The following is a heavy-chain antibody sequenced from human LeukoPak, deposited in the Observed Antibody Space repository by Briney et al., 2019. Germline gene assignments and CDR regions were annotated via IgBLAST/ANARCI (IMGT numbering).Heavy chain of an antibody. Sequence: SETLSLTCTVSGDSISSSSYYWGWIRQPPGKGLEWIGSIYYSGSTYYNPSLKSRVTISVDTSKNQFSLKLSSVTAADTAVYYCARDTITIFGVVIFRYFDYWGQGTLVTVSS. J-gene: IGHJ4*02. CDR3: ARDTITIFGVVIFRYFDY. D-gene: IGHD3-3*01. CDR2: IYYSGST. CDR1: GDSISSSSYY. V-gene: IGHV4-39*07.